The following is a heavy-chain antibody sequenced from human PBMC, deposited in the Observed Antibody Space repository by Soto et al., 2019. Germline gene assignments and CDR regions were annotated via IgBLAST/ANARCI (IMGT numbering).Heavy chain of an antibody. CDR2: INPGDSET. V-gene: IGHV5-51*01. CDR3: ARVDSYYHDTSTYSRGYFDL. J-gene: IGHJ2*01. CDR1: GYSFKYYW. D-gene: IGHD3-22*01. Sequence: GESLKISCKGSGYSFKYYWIGWVRQMSGRGLEWMGIINPGDSETRYSPAFEGQVTISADKSTDTAFLQWRSLKASDTAIYYCARVDSYYHDTSTYSRGYFDLWGRGALVTVPS.